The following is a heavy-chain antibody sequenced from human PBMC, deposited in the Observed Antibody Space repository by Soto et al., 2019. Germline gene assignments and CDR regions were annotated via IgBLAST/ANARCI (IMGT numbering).Heavy chain of an antibody. D-gene: IGHD6-13*01. CDR1: GGTFSSYR. Sequence: QVQLVQSGAEVKKPGSSVKVSCKASGGTFSSYRINWVRQAPGQGLEWVGGIVPIYRTADYAQKCQGRVTITADESARTAYMERRSLKSQDTAVYYCARDSGAKLSSSWGQGTLVTVSS. J-gene: IGHJ4*02. CDR3: ARDSGAKLSSS. CDR2: IVPIYRTA. V-gene: IGHV1-69*01.